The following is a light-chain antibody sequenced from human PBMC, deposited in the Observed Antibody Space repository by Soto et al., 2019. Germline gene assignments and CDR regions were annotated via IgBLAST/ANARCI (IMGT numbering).Light chain of an antibody. V-gene: IGLV7-46*01. CDR3: LLSSGGAYVV. CDR2: DTS. Sequence: QAVVTQEPSLTVSPGGTVTLTCGSSTGAVTSGHYPYWFQQKPGQAPRTLNYDTSNKHSWTPARFSGSLLGGKAALTLSGAQPEDEADYYCLLSSGGAYVVFGGGTKVTVL. CDR1: TGAVTSGHY. J-gene: IGLJ2*01.